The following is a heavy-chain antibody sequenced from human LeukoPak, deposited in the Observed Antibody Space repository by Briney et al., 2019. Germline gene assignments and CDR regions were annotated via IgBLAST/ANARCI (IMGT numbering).Heavy chain of an antibody. Sequence: GASVKVSCKASGYSFSDFYIHWVRQAPGQGLEWMGMIKPSNGRTTSALKFQGSLTMTTDTSATTVYMELSSLRSEDTAVFYCAVRTYDTKTNSSPLETWGQGTLVIVSS. D-gene: IGHD4-23*01. CDR2: IKPSNGRT. J-gene: IGHJ5*02. CDR3: AVRTYDTKTNSSPLET. CDR1: GYSFSDFY. V-gene: IGHV1-46*01.